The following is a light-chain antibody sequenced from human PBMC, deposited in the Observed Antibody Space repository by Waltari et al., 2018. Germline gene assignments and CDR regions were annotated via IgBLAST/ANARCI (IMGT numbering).Light chain of an antibody. CDR2: DVI. V-gene: IGLV2-11*01. CDR1: RSDVGAYNY. Sequence: QSALTQPRSVSGSPGQSVAISCPGTRSDVGAYNYVFWYQQHSGEAPKLIIYDVIKRPSGVPDRFSGSKSGNMASLTISGLQAEDEADYYCWSYAGRNTYVFGAGTKVTVL. CDR3: WSYAGRNTYV. J-gene: IGLJ1*01.